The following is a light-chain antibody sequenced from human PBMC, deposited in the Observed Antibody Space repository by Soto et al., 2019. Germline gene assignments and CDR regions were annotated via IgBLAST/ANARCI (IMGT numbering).Light chain of an antibody. V-gene: IGKV1-16*01. CDR3: QQYDDYPIT. J-gene: IGKJ5*01. CDR2: AAS. CDR1: QGVSRY. Sequence: DIQMTQSPSSLSASVGDRVTITCRASQGVSRYLAWFQVKPGKAPKPLIFAASNLQSGVPSRFSGSGSGTDFTLTISSLQPEDLATYYCQQYDDYPITFGQGTRLEIK.